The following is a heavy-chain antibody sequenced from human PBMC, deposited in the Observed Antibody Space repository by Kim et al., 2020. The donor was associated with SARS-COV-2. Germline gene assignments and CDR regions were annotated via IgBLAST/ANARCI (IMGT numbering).Heavy chain of an antibody. D-gene: IGHD1-26*01. J-gene: IGHJ6*04. Sequence: SGNDIYYADPGKGRFTISRDNAKNSLYLQMNSLRVEDTAVYYCARGWGVWGKGTTVTVSS. V-gene: IGHV3-48*03. CDR2: SGNDI. CDR3: ARGWGV.